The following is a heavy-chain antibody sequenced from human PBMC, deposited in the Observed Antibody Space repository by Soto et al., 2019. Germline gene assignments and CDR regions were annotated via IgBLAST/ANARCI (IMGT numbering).Heavy chain of an antibody. CDR1: GGSMRSYA. V-gene: IGHV1-69*13. CDR2: IIPIFGTA. CDR3: ARVKYYYDSSGPDAFDI. Sequence: SVHVSCKASGGSMRSYAIGWVRHAPGQGLEWMGGIIPIFGTANYAQKFQGRVTITADESTSTAYMELSSLRSEDTAVYYCARVKYYYDSSGPDAFDICAQGTMVTVSS. J-gene: IGHJ3*02. D-gene: IGHD3-22*01.